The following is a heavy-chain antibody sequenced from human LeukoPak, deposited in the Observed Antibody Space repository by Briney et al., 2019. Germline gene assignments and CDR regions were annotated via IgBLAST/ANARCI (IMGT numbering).Heavy chain of an antibody. J-gene: IGHJ4*02. CDR2: INPTGDST. CDR3: AREASGGYFDY. CDR1: GYTFSSYY. D-gene: IGHD4-23*01. Sequence: ASVKVSCKASGYTFSSYYMHWVRQAPGQELEWVGLINPTGDSTNYAQNFRGRVTMTRDTSTGTVYMDLNSLRSEDTAVYYCAREASGGYFDYWGQGTLVTVSS. V-gene: IGHV1-46*01.